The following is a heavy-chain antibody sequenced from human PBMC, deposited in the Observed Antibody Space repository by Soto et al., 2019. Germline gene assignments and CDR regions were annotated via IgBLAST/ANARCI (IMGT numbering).Heavy chain of an antibody. CDR1: GGSTSNNYW. CDR3: ASRNYYDSTGYFDF. D-gene: IGHD3-22*01. CDR2: IHRSGST. J-gene: IGHJ4*02. V-gene: IGHV4-4*02. Sequence: SETLSLTCAVSGGSTSNNYWWSWVRQPPGRGLEWIGEIHRSGSTNYNPSLKSRVTISADKSKNQFSLKLSSVTAADTAVYYCASRNYYDSTGYFDFWGQGTLVTVS.